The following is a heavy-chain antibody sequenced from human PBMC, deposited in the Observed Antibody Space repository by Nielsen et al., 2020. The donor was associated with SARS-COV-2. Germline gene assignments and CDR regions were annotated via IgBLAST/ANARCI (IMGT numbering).Heavy chain of an antibody. V-gene: IGHV3-21*01. D-gene: IGHD5-24*01. J-gene: IGHJ4*02. CDR3: ARRKMATMGDLDY. CDR1: GFTFSSYS. CDR2: ISSSSSYI. Sequence: AGSLRLSCAASGFTFSSYSMNWVRQAPGKGLEWVSSISSSSSYIYYADSVKGRFTISRDNAKNSLYLQMNSLRAEDTAVYYCARRKMATMGDLDYWGQGTLVTVSS.